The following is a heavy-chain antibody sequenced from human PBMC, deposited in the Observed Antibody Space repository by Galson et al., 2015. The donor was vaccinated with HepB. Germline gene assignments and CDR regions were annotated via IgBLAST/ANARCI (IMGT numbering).Heavy chain of an antibody. V-gene: IGHV3-9*01. J-gene: IGHJ2*01. Sequence: SLRLSCAASGFTFDDYAMHWVRQAPGKGLEWVSGISWNSGSIGYADSVKGRFTISRDNAKNSLYLQMNSLRAEDTALYYCAKDRGGDYGDYRDWYFDLWGRGTLVTVSS. CDR2: ISWNSGSI. CDR1: GFTFDDYA. D-gene: IGHD4-17*01. CDR3: AKDRGGDYGDYRDWYFDL.